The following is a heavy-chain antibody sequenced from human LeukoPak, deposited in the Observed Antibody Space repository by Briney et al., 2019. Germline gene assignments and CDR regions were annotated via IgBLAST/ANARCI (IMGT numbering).Heavy chain of an antibody. D-gene: IGHD5-18*01. CDR2: IIPMFPTP. J-gene: IGHJ4*02. CDR1: GGSFNRNA. Sequence: GASVKVSCKASGGSFNRNAVSWVRQAPGQGLEWMGGIIPMFPTPNYAQKFQDRVTITADESTTTVYMELSSLRSEDTAVYYCAAGGVQLSVAIWGQGTLVTVSS. V-gene: IGHV1-69*13. CDR3: AAGGVQLSVAI.